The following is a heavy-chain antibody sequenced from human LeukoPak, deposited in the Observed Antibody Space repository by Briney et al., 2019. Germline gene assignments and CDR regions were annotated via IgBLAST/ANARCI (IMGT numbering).Heavy chain of an antibody. CDR1: GFTFSSYA. J-gene: IGHJ4*02. CDR3: ARESPGRSLLLKGGEPGLYFDY. D-gene: IGHD1-14*01. CDR2: ISYDGSNK. V-gene: IGHV3-30*01. Sequence: GGSLRLSCAASGFTFSSYAMHWVRQAPGKGLEWVAVISYDGSNKYYADSVKGRFTISRDNSKNTLYLQMNSLRAEDTAVYYCARESPGRSLLLKGGEPGLYFDYWGQGTLVTVSS.